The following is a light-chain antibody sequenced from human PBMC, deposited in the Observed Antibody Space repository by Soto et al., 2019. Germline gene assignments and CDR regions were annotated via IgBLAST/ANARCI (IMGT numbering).Light chain of an antibody. Sequence: EIVMTQSPDTLSVSPGERATLSCRASQSVSRNLAWYQQKPGQAPRLLIYEVSTRATGIPARFSGSGSGTDFTRSISSLQSEDFAIYYCQQYNNWPPITFGQGTRLEIK. CDR3: QQYNNWPPIT. V-gene: IGKV3-15*01. CDR2: EVS. J-gene: IGKJ5*01. CDR1: QSVSRN.